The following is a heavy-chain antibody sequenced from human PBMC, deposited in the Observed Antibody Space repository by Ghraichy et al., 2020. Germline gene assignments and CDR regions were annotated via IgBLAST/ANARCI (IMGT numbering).Heavy chain of an antibody. Sequence: SETLSLTCTVSGGSISSGSYYWSWIRQPAGKGLEWIGRIYTSGSTNYNPSLKSRVTISVDTSKNQFSLKLSSVTAADTAVYYCARDYDFWSGHASGMDVWGQGTTVTVSS. J-gene: IGHJ6*02. CDR3: ARDYDFWSGHASGMDV. CDR2: IYTSGST. CDR1: GGSISSGSYY. V-gene: IGHV4-61*02. D-gene: IGHD3-3*01.